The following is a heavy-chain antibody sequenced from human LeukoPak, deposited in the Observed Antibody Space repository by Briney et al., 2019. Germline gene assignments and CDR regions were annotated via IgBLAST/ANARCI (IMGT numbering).Heavy chain of an antibody. Sequence: GGSLRLSCAASGFTFSDYYMSWIRQAPGKGLEWISYISSSSNYKNYADSVQGRFTISRDNAKSSLYLQMNSLRAEDTAVYYCAKNYGDYRIDYWGQGTLVTVSS. CDR1: GFTFSDYY. D-gene: IGHD4-17*01. CDR2: ISSSSNYK. J-gene: IGHJ4*02. CDR3: AKNYGDYRIDY. V-gene: IGHV3-11*06.